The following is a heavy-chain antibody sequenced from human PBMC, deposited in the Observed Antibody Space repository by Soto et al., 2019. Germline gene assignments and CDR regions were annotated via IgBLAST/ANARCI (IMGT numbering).Heavy chain of an antibody. D-gene: IGHD6-13*01. J-gene: IGHJ4*02. Sequence: GESLKISCQSSGYTFSNFWIGWVRQLPGKGLEWMGIIYPGDHETRYSPSFHGKVTISADRSINTAYLQWNSLGASDTAFYFCARSPRSSPYFDYWGQGALVTVLL. CDR2: IYPGDHET. V-gene: IGHV5-51*01. CDR1: GYTFSNFW. CDR3: ARSPRSSPYFDY.